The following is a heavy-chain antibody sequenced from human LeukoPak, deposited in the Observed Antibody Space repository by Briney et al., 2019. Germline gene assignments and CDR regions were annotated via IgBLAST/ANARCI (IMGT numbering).Heavy chain of an antibody. V-gene: IGHV1-69*13. Sequence: SVKVSCKASGGTFSSYAISWVRQAPGQGLECMGGIIPIFGTANYAQKFQGRVTITADESTSTAYMELSSLRSEDTAVYYCARSSLPQWMVEYWGQGTLGTVSS. CDR2: IIPIFGTA. CDR1: GGTFSSYA. D-gene: IGHD6-19*01. CDR3: ARSSLPQWMVEY. J-gene: IGHJ4*02.